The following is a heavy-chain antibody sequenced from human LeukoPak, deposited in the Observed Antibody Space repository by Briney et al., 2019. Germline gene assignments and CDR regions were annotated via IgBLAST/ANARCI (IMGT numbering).Heavy chain of an antibody. D-gene: IGHD3-3*01. J-gene: IGHJ4*02. V-gene: IGHV3-48*01. CDR1: GFTFSSYG. Sequence: PGGSLRLSCAASGFTFSSYGMHWVRQAPGKGLEWVSYISSSGSTIYYADSVKGRFTISRDNSKNTLYLQMNSLRAEDTAVYYCARDRDNYDFWSGLTSYYFDYWGQGTLVTVSS. CDR3: ARDRDNYDFWSGLTSYYFDY. CDR2: ISSSGSTI.